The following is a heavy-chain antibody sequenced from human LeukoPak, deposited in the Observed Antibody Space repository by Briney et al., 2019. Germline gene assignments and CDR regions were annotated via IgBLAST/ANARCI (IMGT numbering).Heavy chain of an antibody. V-gene: IGHV1-2*02. J-gene: IGHJ6*02. Sequence: ASVKVSCKASGYTFTGYYMHWVRQPPGQGLKWMGWINPNSGGTNYAQKFQGRVTMTRDTSISTAYMELSRLRSDGTAVYYCAIGPSWLVHGMDVWGQGTTVTVSS. D-gene: IGHD6-19*01. CDR3: AIGPSWLVHGMDV. CDR2: INPNSGGT. CDR1: GYTFTGYY.